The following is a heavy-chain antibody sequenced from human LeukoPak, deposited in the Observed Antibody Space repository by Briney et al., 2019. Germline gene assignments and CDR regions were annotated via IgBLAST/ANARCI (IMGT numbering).Heavy chain of an antibody. D-gene: IGHD3/OR15-3a*01. V-gene: IGHV3-30*18. CDR1: GFTFSTFG. CDR3: AKEVRDFAGFDY. CDR2: ISHDGTGK. J-gene: IGHJ4*02. Sequence: GGSLRLSCAASGFTFSTFGMHWVRQAPGKGLEWVAVISHDGTGKFHAGSVKGRFTISRDSSKNTPYLQMNSLTVEDTAVYYCAKEVRDFAGFDYWGQGTLVTVSS.